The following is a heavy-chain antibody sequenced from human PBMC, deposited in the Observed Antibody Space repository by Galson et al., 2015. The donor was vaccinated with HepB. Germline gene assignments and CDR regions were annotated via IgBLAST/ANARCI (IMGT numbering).Heavy chain of an antibody. J-gene: IGHJ4*02. V-gene: IGHV3-30-3*02. CDR2: ISYSGSYI. CDR3: AKDGIPVQLERRPYFDY. CDR1: GFSFNKFP. Sequence: SLRLSCAASGFSFNKFPMHWVRQAPGKGLEWVAVISYSGSYIAYADFGRGRFTISRDNSKNTLYVQMNSLTDEDTAVYYCAKDGIPVQLERRPYFDYWGQGTLVTV. D-gene: IGHD1-1*01.